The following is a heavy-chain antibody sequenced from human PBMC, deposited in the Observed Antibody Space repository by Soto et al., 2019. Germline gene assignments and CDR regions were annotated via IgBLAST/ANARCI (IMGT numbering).Heavy chain of an antibody. Sequence: EVQLVESGGGLVQPGGSLKLSCAASGFTFSGSAMHWVRQASGKGLEWVGRIRSKANSYATAYAASVKGRFTISRDDSKNTAYLQMNSLKTEDTAVYYCTRPNSSWYGDYWGQGTLVTVSS. CDR2: IRSKANSYAT. V-gene: IGHV3-73*01. CDR1: GFTFSGSA. J-gene: IGHJ4*02. D-gene: IGHD6-13*01. CDR3: TRPNSSWYGDY.